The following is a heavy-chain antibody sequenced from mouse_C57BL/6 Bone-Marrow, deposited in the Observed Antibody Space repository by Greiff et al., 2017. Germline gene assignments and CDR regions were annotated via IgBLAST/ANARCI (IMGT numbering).Heavy chain of an antibody. CDR1: GYTFTSYG. D-gene: IGHD1-1*01. CDR2: IYPRSGTT. V-gene: IGHV1-81*01. J-gene: IGHJ2*01. Sequence: QVQLQQSGAELARPGASVKLSCKASGYTFTSYGISWVKQRPGQGLEWIGEIYPRSGTTYYNEKFKGKATLTADKSSSTAYMELRSLTSEDSAVYFCARSAGSSFYFDYWGQGTTLTVSS. CDR3: ARSAGSSFYFDY.